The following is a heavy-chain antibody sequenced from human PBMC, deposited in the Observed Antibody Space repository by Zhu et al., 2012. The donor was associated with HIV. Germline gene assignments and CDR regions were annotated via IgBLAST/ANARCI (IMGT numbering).Heavy chain of an antibody. V-gene: IGHV4-39*01. J-gene: IGHJ4*02. CDR1: GGSINSNSYY. D-gene: IGHD2-2*01. Sequence: QVRLQESGPGLVKPSETLSLTCTVSGGSINSNSYYWGWIRQPPGKGLEWIGSIYYSGSTYYNPSLKSRVTISVDASKNQFSLKLSSVTAADTAVYYCARQEPSDIVVVPAWGQRTLVTVSS. CDR3: ARQEPSDIVVVPA. CDR2: IYYSGST.